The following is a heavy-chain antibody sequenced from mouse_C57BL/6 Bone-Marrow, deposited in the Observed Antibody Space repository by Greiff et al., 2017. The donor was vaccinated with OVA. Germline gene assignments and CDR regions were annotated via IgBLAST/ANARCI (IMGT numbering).Heavy chain of an antibody. V-gene: IGHV1-64*01. Sequence: QVQLKQPGAELVKPGASVKLSCKASGYTFTSYWMHWVKQRPGQGLAWIGMIHPNSGSTNYNEKFKSKATLTVDKSSSTAYMKLSSLTSEDAAVYYSARGGYPKYFDVWGTGTTVTVSS. J-gene: IGHJ1*03. CDR1: GYTFTSYW. CDR2: IHPNSGST. D-gene: IGHD2-14*01. CDR3: ARGGYPKYFDV.